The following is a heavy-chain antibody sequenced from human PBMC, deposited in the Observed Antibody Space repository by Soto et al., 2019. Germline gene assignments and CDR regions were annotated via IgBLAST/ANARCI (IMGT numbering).Heavy chain of an antibody. V-gene: IGHV3-30-3*01. J-gene: IGHJ6*02. CDR2: ISYDGSNK. CDR1: VFTFSSYA. CDR3: AREVVGGGQNYYYYGMDV. D-gene: IGHD2-2*01. Sequence: GGALRLSFAASVFTFSSYAMHWVRQAPGKGLEWVAVISYDGSNKYYADSVKGRFTISRDNSKNTLYLQMNSLRAEDTAVYYCAREVVGGGQNYYYYGMDVWGQGTTVTVSS.